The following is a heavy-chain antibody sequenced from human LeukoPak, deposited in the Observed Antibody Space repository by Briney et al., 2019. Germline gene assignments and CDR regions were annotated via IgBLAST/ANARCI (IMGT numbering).Heavy chain of an antibody. CDR2: INAGNGNT. V-gene: IGHV1-3*03. CDR3: ARGVLDFWSGYYYYYMDV. CDR1: GYTFTSYA. D-gene: IGHD3-3*01. Sequence: ASVKVSCKASGYTFTSYAMHWVRQAPGQRLEWMGWINAGNGNTKYSQEFQGRVTITRDTSASTAYMELSSLRSEDMAVYYCARGVLDFWSGYYYYYMDVWGKGTTVTVSS. J-gene: IGHJ6*03.